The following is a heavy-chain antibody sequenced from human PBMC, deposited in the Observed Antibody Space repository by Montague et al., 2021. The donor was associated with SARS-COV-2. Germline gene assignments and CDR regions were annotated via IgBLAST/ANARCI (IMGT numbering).Heavy chain of an antibody. CDR2: IYYSGST. D-gene: IGHD3-3*01. V-gene: IGHV4-59*01. CDR1: GGSISNYY. J-gene: IGHJ4*02. Sequence: SETLSLTCTVSGGSISNYYWSWIRQPPGKGLEWIGYIYYSGSTNYNPSLKSRVTISVDTSKNQFSLKLSSVTAADTAVYYCARAPVAHITIFGVVTSFDYWGQGTLVTVSS. CDR3: ARAPVAHITIFGVVTSFDY.